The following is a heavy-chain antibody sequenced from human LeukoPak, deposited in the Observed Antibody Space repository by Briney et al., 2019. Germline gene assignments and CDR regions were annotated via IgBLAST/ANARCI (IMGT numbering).Heavy chain of an antibody. J-gene: IGHJ5*02. Sequence: SVKVSCKTSGFTFSSSTVQWVRKARGQRLEWLGWIGLGSGDTKYAQRVQERLTLTRDMSTNTAYMELSSLRSEDTAVYYCVAERYSDGCCWFDPWGQGTLVTVSS. D-gene: IGHD6-25*01. CDR3: VAERYSDGCCWFDP. CDR1: GFTFSSST. CDR2: IGLGSGDT. V-gene: IGHV1-58*01.